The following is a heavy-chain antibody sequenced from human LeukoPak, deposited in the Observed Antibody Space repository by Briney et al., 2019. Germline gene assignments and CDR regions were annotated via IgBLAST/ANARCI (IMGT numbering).Heavy chain of an antibody. J-gene: IGHJ4*02. Sequence: SETLSLTCTVSGGSISSYYWSWIRQPPGKGLEWVGYIYYSGSPNYNPSLKSRVTISVDTSKNQFSLKLSSVTAADTAVYYCARLLRWNGQKFDYWGQGTLVTVSS. CDR2: IYYSGSP. CDR3: ARLLRWNGQKFDY. CDR1: GGSISSYY. D-gene: IGHD1-1*01. V-gene: IGHV4-59*08.